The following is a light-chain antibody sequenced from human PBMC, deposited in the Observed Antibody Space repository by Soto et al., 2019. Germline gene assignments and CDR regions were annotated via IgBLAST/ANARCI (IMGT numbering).Light chain of an antibody. CDR3: KQYNGYSRT. CDR1: QGISNY. V-gene: IGKV1-27*01. CDR2: AAS. J-gene: IGKJ1*01. Sequence: DIHMPQSQSSLSASVGARVPITCKASQGISNYVAWYQQKPGKVPKLLIYAASTLQSGVPSRFSGRGSGTECTRTISSMQPDEFATLYCKQYNGYSRTVGQGTKVEI.